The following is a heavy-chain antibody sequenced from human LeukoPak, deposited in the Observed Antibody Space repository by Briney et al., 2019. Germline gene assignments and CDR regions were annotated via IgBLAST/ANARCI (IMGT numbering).Heavy chain of an antibody. CDR1: GFTFSSYC. Sequence: GGSLRRSCAASGFTFSSYCMSWVRQAPGKGREWVANIKQDGSEKYYVDSVKGRFTISRDNAKNSLYLQMNSLRAEDTAVYYCARDSGYFDWLHYFDYWGQGTLVTVSS. CDR3: ARDSGYFDWLHYFDY. J-gene: IGHJ4*02. D-gene: IGHD3-9*01. CDR2: IKQDGSEK. V-gene: IGHV3-7*01.